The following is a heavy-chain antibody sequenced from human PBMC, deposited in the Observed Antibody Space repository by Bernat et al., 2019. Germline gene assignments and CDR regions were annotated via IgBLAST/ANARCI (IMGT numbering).Heavy chain of an antibody. CDR3: TRHGIEVAGFEDY. V-gene: IGHV3-73*02. Sequence: EVQLVESGGGLVQPGGSLKLSCAASGFTFSGSAMHWVRQASGKGLEWVGRIRSKANSYATAYAASVKGRFTISRDDSKNTAYLQMNSLKNEDTAVYYCTRHGIEVAGFEDYWGQGTLVTVSS. D-gene: IGHD6-19*01. CDR2: IRSKANSYAT. CDR1: GFTFSGSA. J-gene: IGHJ4*02.